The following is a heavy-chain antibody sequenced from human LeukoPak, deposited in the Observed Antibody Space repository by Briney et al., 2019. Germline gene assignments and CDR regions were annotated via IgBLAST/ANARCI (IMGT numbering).Heavy chain of an antibody. Sequence: GGSLRLSCAASGFTFSSYAMSWVRRAPGKGLEWVANIKQDGSEKYYVDSVKGRFTISRDNAKNSLYLQVSSLRAEDTAVYYCARINDARDFWSGYYSYYFDYWGQGTLVTVSS. CDR1: GFTFSSYA. J-gene: IGHJ4*02. CDR3: ARINDARDFWSGYYSYYFDY. V-gene: IGHV3-7*01. CDR2: IKQDGSEK. D-gene: IGHD3-3*01.